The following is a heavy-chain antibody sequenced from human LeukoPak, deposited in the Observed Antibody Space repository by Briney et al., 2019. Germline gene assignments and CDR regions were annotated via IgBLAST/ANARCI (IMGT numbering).Heavy chain of an antibody. CDR1: GFTFSSYW. CDR3: ARGLGDYADYYYYMDV. D-gene: IGHD4-17*01. V-gene: IGHV3-7*01. CDR2: IKQDGSEK. J-gene: IGHJ6*03. Sequence: PGGSLRLSCAASGFTFSSYWMSWARQAPGKGLEWVANIKQDGSEKYYVDSVKGRFTISRDNAKNSLYLQMNSLRAEDTAVYYCARGLGDYADYYYYMDVWGKGTTVTVSS.